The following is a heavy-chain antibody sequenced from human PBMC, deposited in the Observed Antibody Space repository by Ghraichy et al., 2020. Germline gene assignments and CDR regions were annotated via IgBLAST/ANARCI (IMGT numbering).Heavy chain of an antibody. V-gene: IGHV3-11*01. CDR3: ARFPSSFDY. Sequence: VSYITRSTDTSTYYADSVKGRFTISRADGKNSLYLQMNSLRADDTAVYYCARFPSSFDYWGQGALVTGSS. J-gene: IGHJ4*02. CDR2: ITRSTDTST. D-gene: IGHD3-10*01.